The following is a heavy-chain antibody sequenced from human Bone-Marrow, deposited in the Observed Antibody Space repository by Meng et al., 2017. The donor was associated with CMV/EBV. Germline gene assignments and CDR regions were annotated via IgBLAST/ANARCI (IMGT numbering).Heavy chain of an antibody. CDR2: IYWNDDK. V-gene: IGHV2-5*01. Sequence: SGPTLVKPTQTLTLTCTFSGFSLSTGGVGVGWIRQPPGKALEWLALIYWNDDKRYSPSLKSRLTITKDTSKNQVVLTMTNMDTVDTATYYCARLFLGSWTQYYFDYWGQGTLVTVSS. CDR3: ARLFLGSWTQYYFDY. D-gene: IGHD3-22*01. CDR1: GFSLSTGGVG. J-gene: IGHJ4*02.